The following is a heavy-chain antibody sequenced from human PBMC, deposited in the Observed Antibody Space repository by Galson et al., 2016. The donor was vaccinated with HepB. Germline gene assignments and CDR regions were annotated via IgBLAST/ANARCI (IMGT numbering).Heavy chain of an antibody. J-gene: IGHJ3*01. CDR3: TRGEVTTFSDAFDV. V-gene: IGHV3-74*01. Sequence: LRLSCAASGFSLSNYWMHWVRHVPGKGLLWVSRISRDGSFTNYADSVKGRFTVSRDNFKKTLSLQMNDLRVEDTATYYCTRGEVTTFSDAFDVWGQGTMVTVSS. CDR2: ISRDGSFT. D-gene: IGHD3-16*01. CDR1: GFSLSNYW.